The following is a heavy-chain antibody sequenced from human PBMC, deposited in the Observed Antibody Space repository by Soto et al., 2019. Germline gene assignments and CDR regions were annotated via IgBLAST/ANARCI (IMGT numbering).Heavy chain of an antibody. D-gene: IGHD2-21*01. CDR3: TIGSWSGEVFDI. V-gene: IGHV1-69*02. J-gene: IGHJ3*02. Sequence: QVQLVQSGAEVKKPGSSVKVSCKDSGGTFSTYSMFWVRQAPGQGLEWMGRIIPMLGIRNYAQRFQDRGTITADKSTATAHMELSSLRSEDTALYYCTIGSWSGEVFDIGGQGTMVTVSS. CDR1: GGTFSTYS. CDR2: IIPMLGIR.